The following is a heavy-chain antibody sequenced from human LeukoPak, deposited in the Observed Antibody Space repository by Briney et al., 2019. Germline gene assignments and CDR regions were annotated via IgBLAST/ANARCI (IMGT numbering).Heavy chain of an antibody. Sequence: GGSLRLSCAASGFTFSSYAMSWVRQAPGKGLEWVSAIRGSGGSTYYADSVKGRFTISRDNSKNTLYLQMNSLRAEDTAVYYCAKAGKSGYSYGYVDYWGQGTLVTVSS. D-gene: IGHD5-18*01. CDR2: IRGSGGST. J-gene: IGHJ4*02. V-gene: IGHV3-23*01. CDR1: GFTFSSYA. CDR3: AKAGKSGYSYGYVDY.